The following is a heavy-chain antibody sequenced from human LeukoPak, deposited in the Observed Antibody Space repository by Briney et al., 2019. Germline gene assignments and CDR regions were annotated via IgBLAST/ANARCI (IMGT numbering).Heavy chain of an antibody. V-gene: IGHV4-30-4*01. J-gene: IGHJ6*02. CDR3: ARENGGNSVFYYGMDV. Sequence: KPSETLSLTCTVSGGSISSGDYYWSWIRQPPGKGLEWIGYIYYSGSTYYNPSLKSRVTISVDTSKNQFSLKLSSVTAADTAVYYCARENGGNSVFYYGMDVWGQGTTVTVSS. CDR2: IYYSGST. CDR1: GGSISSGDYY. D-gene: IGHD4-23*01.